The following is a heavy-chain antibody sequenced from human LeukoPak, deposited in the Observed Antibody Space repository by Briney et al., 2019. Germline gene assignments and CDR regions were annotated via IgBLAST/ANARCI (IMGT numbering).Heavy chain of an antibody. D-gene: IGHD3-22*01. J-gene: IGHJ4*02. CDR3: ATDIRYDSSGY. Sequence: ASVKVSCKASGGTFSSYTISWVRQAPGQGLEWMGRIIPILGIANYAQKFQGRVTMTEDTSTDTAYMELSSLRSEDTAVYYCATDIRYDSSGYWGQGTLVTVSS. V-gene: IGHV1-69*04. CDR2: IIPILGIA. CDR1: GGTFSSYT.